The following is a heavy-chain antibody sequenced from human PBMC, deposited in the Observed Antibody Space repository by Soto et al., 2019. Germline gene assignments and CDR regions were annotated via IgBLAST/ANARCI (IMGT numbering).Heavy chain of an antibody. D-gene: IGHD6-19*01. J-gene: IGHJ6*02. CDR2: INGYNGNT. CDR3: AREGSAPYYYYGMDV. V-gene: IGHV1-18*01. Sequence: QVQLEQSGAEVKKPGDSMKVSCKASGYTFTTYGISWVRQAPGQGLEWMGWINGYNGNTDYPQKLQGRVTMTTETSTSTAYMELRSLRSDDTAVYYCAREGSAPYYYYGMDVWGQGTTVTVSS. CDR1: GYTFTTYG.